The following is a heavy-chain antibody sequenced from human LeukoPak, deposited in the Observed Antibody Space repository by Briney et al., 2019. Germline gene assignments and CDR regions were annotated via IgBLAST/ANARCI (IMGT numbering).Heavy chain of an antibody. CDR1: GFTFSSYA. V-gene: IGHV3-23*01. CDR2: ISGSGGGT. CDR3: ATSKGSSGYYNGMDV. J-gene: IGHJ6*02. D-gene: IGHD3-22*01. Sequence: GGPLRLSCAASGFTFSSYALSWVRQAPGKGLEWVSAISGSGGGTYYADSVKGRFTISRDNSKNTLYLQMNSLRAEDTAVYYCATSKGSSGYYNGMDVWGQGTTVTVSS.